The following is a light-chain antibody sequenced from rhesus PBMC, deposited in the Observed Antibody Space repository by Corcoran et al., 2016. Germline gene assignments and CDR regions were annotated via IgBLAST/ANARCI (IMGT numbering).Light chain of an antibody. CDR2: KAS. CDR3: QQYRSSPLT. CDR1: QSINNC. Sequence: DIQMTQSPSSLSASVADTVTITCRASQSINNCLAWYQQKPGKAPNLLFYKASTLQSGVPSRFSCFGSGTDFTLPISSLQSEDFATYYCQQYRSSPLTFGGGTKVELK. J-gene: IGKJ4*01. V-gene: IGKV1-22*01.